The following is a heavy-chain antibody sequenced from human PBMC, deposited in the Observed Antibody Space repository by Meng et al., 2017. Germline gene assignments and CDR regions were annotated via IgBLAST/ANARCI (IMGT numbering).Heavy chain of an antibody. D-gene: IGHD2-15*01. J-gene: IGHJ1*01. CDR2: IFHTGNT. CDR1: GGSFSSGNW. V-gene: IGHV4-4*02. CDR3: VNYCSGGKCSPNEKTQH. Sequence: QMQLQESGPGLVKPSGTLSLTCAAPGGSFSSGNWWGWVRQPPGKGLEWIGEIFHTGNTNYNPSLQSRVSLSIDKSKSQFSLKMISVTAADTAIYYCVNYCSGGKCSPNEKTQHWGQGTLVTVSS.